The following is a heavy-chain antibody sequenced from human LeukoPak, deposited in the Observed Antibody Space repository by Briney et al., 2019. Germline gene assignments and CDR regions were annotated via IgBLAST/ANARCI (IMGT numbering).Heavy chain of an antibody. CDR1: GGTFSSYA. Sequence: SVKVSCKASGGTFSSYAISWVRQAPGQGLEWMGRIIPILGIANYAQKFQGRVTITADKSTSTAYMELSSLRSEDTAVYYCARDQVYSSSLFDYWGQGTLVTVSS. D-gene: IGHD6-6*01. CDR2: IIPILGIA. V-gene: IGHV1-69*04. J-gene: IGHJ4*02. CDR3: ARDQVYSSSLFDY.